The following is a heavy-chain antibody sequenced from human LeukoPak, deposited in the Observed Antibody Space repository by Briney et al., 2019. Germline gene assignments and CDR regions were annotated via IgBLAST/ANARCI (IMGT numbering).Heavy chain of an antibody. V-gene: IGHV4-61*01. D-gene: IGHD1-26*01. CDR1: GASVSDGNYY. J-gene: IGHJ4*02. Sequence: SETLSLTCSVSGASVSDGNYYWSWIRQPPGKGLEWIGYMFYSESTNYNPSLKSRVTISVDTSKNQFSLKLSSVTAADTAVYYCARLFVGATTSYYFDYWGQGTLVTVSS. CDR3: ARLFVGATTSYYFDY. CDR2: MFYSEST.